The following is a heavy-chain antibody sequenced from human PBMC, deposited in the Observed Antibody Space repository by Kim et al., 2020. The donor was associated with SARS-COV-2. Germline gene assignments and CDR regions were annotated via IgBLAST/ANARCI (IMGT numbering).Heavy chain of an antibody. CDR3: ARGEMIVFGGAIVRDPYFDY. CDR1: GFTFSSYE. J-gene: IGHJ4*02. D-gene: IGHD3-16*02. Sequence: GGSLRLSCAVSGFTFSSYEMNWVRQGPGKGLEWVSYISDSGITTFYADSVKGRFTISRDNAKNSVYLQMNSLRAEDTAVYYCARGEMIVFGGAIVRDPYFDYWGQGTLVTVSS. CDR2: ISDSGITT. V-gene: IGHV3-48*03.